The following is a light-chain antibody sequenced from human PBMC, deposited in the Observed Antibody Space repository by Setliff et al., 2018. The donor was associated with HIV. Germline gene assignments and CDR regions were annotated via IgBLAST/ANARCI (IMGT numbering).Light chain of an antibody. J-gene: IGKJ1*01. CDR3: QQYDSQGT. CDR2: KAS. Sequence: DIQMTQSPSTLSASVGDRVIITCRASQTIGSWLAWYQQKPGKAPKLLIYKASSLESGVPSRFSGSGSGTEFTLTISGLQPDDFATYYCQQYDSQGTFGQGTKVDIK. V-gene: IGKV1-5*03. CDR1: QTIGSW.